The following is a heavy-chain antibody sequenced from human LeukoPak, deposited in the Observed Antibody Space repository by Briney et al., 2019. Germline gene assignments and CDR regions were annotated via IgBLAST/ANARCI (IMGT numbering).Heavy chain of an antibody. V-gene: IGHV4-61*01. CDR1: GGSVSSGSCY. Sequence: SETLSLTCTVSGGSVSSGSCYWSWIRQPPGKGLEWIGYIYYSGSTNYNPSLKSRVTISVDTSKNQFSLKLSSVTAADTAVYYCARVDYYDSSGPYYFDYWGQGTLVTVSS. D-gene: IGHD3-22*01. CDR2: IYYSGST. CDR3: ARVDYYDSSGPYYFDY. J-gene: IGHJ4*02.